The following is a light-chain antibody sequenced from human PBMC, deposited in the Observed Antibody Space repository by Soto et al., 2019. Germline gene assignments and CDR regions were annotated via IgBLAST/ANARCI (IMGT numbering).Light chain of an antibody. J-gene: IGLJ2*01. CDR3: ATWDDDVSGVV. CDR2: SHN. CDR1: SSNIGRNY. V-gene: IGLV1-47*02. Sequence: QSVLPQTPSGSGTPGQTVTISCSGSSSNIGRNYVYWYQQLPGAAPKLLMYSHNIRPSGVPDRFSASTSGTSASLVISGLRSEDEADYHCATWDDDVSGVVFGGGTKLTVL.